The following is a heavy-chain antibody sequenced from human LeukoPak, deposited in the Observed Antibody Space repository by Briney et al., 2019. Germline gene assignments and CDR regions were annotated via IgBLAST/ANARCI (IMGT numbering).Heavy chain of an antibody. CDR2: IYYSGST. V-gene: IGHV4-39*07. CDR1: GGSISSSSYY. J-gene: IGHJ5*02. D-gene: IGHD3-22*01. Sequence: PSETLSLTCTVSGGSISSSSYYWGWIRQPPGKGLEWIGSIYYSGSTYYNPSLRSRVTISVDTSKNQFSLKLSSVTAADTAVYYCARGLNPYYYDSSGPLNNWFDPWGQGTLVTVSS. CDR3: ARGLNPYYYDSSGPLNNWFDP.